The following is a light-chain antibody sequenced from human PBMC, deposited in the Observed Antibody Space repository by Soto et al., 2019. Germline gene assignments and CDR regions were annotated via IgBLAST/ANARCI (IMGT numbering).Light chain of an antibody. CDR1: QSINSY. Sequence: DIPMTQSPSSLSGSVGDRVTITCRASQSINSYLNWYQQKPGKAPKLLIYAASSLQSGVPSRFSGSGSGTDYTLTISSLQPEDFATYYCQQSYSTPRTFGQGTKVEIK. CDR3: QQSYSTPRT. CDR2: AAS. J-gene: IGKJ1*01. V-gene: IGKV1-39*01.